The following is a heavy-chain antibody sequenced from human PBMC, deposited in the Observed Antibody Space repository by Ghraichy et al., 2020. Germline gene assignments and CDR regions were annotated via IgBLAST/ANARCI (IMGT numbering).Heavy chain of an antibody. CDR2: IDYSGTT. Sequence: SETLSLTCIVFGGSIGSSSYYWGWNRQPPGKGLEWIGSIDYSGTTYYNPSLKGRFTISVDTSKNQFSLKLTSLTAADTAVYYCASGPLHYDILTGYRAGAVGDWGQGALLTVSS. D-gene: IGHD3-9*01. J-gene: IGHJ4*02. V-gene: IGHV4-39*01. CDR3: ASGPLHYDILTGYRAGAVGD. CDR1: GGSIGSSSYY.